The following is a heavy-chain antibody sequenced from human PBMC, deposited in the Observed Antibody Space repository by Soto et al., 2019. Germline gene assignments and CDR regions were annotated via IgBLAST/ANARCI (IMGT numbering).Heavy chain of an antibody. CDR1: GFTFTTYT. CDR2: VSYDGNTE. J-gene: IGHJ4*02. V-gene: IGHV3-30-3*01. CDR3: ARGQAIFGVIIYALDS. Sequence: PGGSLRLSCAASGFTFTTYTMHWVRQAPGKGLEWVALVSYDGNTEYSADSVKGRFTISRDNSKNMLYLQMSSLRAEDTAVYYCARGQAIFGVIIYALDSWGQGTQVTVSS. D-gene: IGHD3-3*01.